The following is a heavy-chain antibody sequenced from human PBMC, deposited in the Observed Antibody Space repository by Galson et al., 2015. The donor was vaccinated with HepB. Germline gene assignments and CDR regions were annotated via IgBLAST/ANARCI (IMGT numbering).Heavy chain of an antibody. D-gene: IGHD6-13*01. V-gene: IGHV3-30*18. Sequence: SLRLSCAASGFTFSSYGMHWVRQAPGKGLEWVAVISYDGSNKYYADSVKGRFTISRDNSKNTLYLQMNSLRAEDTAVYYCAKVGLYSSSSGYWGQGTLVTVSS. CDR3: AKVGLYSSSSGY. CDR2: ISYDGSNK. J-gene: IGHJ4*02. CDR1: GFTFSSYG.